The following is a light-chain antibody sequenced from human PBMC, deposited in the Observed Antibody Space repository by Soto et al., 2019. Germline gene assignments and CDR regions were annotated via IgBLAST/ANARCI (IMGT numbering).Light chain of an antibody. Sequence: QSALTQPASVSGSPGQSITISCTGTSSDVGGYNDVSWYQQHPGKAPKLMIYDGSNRPSGVSNRFSGSKSGNTASLTISGLQAEDEADYYCSSYTSSSTPVVFGGGSKVTVL. CDR1: SSDVGGYND. CDR3: SSYTSSSTPVV. CDR2: DGS. J-gene: IGLJ2*01. V-gene: IGLV2-14*01.